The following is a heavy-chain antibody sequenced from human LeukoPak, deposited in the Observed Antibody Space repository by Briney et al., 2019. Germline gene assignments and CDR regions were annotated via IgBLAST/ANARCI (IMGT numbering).Heavy chain of an antibody. CDR2: ISGFNGNT. CDR1: GYDFHNYG. Sequence: ASVKVSCKTSGYDFHNYGINWARQAPGQGLEWMGWISGFNGNTEYAEEIQGRVIMTMDTSTNTVYMELRSLRSDDTAVYYCARGPGYNYDSSGYYCGDYWGQGTLVTVSS. D-gene: IGHD3-22*01. V-gene: IGHV1-18*01. CDR3: ARGPGYNYDSSGYYCGDY. J-gene: IGHJ4*02.